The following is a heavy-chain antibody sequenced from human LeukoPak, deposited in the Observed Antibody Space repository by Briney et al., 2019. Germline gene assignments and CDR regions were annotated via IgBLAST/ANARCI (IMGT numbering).Heavy chain of an antibody. D-gene: IGHD3-3*01. Sequence: GASVKVSCMASGGTFSSYTISWVRQAPGQGLEWMGRIIPILGIANYAQKFQGRVTITADKSTSTAYMELSSLRSEDTAVYYCEMTIFGVVIIAGWFDPWGQGTLVTVSS. V-gene: IGHV1-69*02. CDR2: IIPILGIA. CDR3: EMTIFGVVIIAGWFDP. CDR1: GGTFSSYT. J-gene: IGHJ5*02.